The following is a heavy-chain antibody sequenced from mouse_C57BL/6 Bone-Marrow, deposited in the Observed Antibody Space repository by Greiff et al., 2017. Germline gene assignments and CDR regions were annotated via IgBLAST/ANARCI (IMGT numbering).Heavy chain of an antibody. V-gene: IGHV1-63*01. CDR3: ARSLYYGYDWYFVV. D-gene: IGHD2-2*01. Sequence: QVQLKQSGAELVRPGTSVKMSCKASGYTFTNYWIGWAKQRPGHGLEWIGDIYPGGGYTNYNEKFKGKATLTADKSSSTSEDSAIYYCARSLYYGYDWYFVVWGTGTTVTVSS. CDR1: GYTFTNYW. CDR2: IYPGGGYT. J-gene: IGHJ1*03.